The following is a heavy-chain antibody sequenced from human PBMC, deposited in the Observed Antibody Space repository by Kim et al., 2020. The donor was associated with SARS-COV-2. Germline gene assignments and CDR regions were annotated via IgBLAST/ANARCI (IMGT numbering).Heavy chain of an antibody. CDR2: IKSKADGGTI. CDR3: TAIFIGY. Sequence: GGSLRLSCEASGFTFSNAWMSWVRQAPGKGLEWVGHIKSKADGGTIHYAAPVKGRFTISRDDSQNTLYLQMNSLISEDTAVYYCTAIFIGYWGQGTLVTVSS. J-gene: IGHJ4*02. V-gene: IGHV3-15*01. CDR1: GFTFSNAW. D-gene: IGHD3-10*01.